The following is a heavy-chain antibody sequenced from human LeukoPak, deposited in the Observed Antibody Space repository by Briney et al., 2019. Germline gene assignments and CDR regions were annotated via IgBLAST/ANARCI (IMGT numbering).Heavy chain of an antibody. CDR1: GFTFSDYY. CDR2: ISSSGSTI. CDR3: ARSYGSYYVERLDY. J-gene: IGHJ4*02. Sequence: GGPLRLSCAASGFTFSDYYMSWIRQAPGKGLEWVSYISSSGSTIYYADSVKGRFTISRDNAKNSLYLQMNSLRAEDTAVYYCARSYGSYYVERLDYWGQGTLVTVSS. V-gene: IGHV3-11*04. D-gene: IGHD1-26*01.